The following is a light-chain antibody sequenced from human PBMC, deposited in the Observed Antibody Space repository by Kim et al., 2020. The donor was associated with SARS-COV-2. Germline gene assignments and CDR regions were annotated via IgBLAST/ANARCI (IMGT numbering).Light chain of an antibody. CDR3: CSYAGSYTVV. J-gene: IGLJ2*01. Sequence: GQTFTISCTGTSRDVGGYNYVSWYQQHPGKAPKLMIYDVSKRPSGVPDRFSGSKSGNTASLTVSGLQAEDEAEYYCCSYAGSYTVVFGGGTQLTVL. V-gene: IGLV2-11*01. CDR2: DVS. CDR1: SRDVGGYNY.